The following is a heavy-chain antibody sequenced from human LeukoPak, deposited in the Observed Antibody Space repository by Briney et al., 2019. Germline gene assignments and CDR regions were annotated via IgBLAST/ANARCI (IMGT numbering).Heavy chain of an antibody. V-gene: IGHV1-18*01. CDR3: ARSDHHAHLSGSYFDFDY. CDR1: GYTFTSYG. CDR2: ISAYNGNT. J-gene: IGHJ4*02. Sequence: ASVEVSCKASGYTFTSYGISWVRQAPGQGLEWMGWISAYNGNTNYAQKLQGRVTMTTDTSTSTAYMELRSLRSDDTAVYYCARSDHHAHLSGSYFDFDYWGQGTLVTVSS. D-gene: IGHD1-26*01.